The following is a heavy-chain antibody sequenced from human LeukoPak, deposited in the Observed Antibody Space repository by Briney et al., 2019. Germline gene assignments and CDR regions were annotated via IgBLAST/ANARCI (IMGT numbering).Heavy chain of an antibody. CDR2: IYYSGST. CDR3: ARVATYSPVDYYYYYMDV. J-gene: IGHJ6*03. Sequence: SETLSLTCTVSGGSISSYYWSWIRQPPGKGLEWIGYIYYSGSTNYNPSLKSRVTISVDTSKNQFSLKLSSVTAADTAVYYCARVATYSPVDYYYYYMDVWGKGTTVTVSS. V-gene: IGHV4-59*01. D-gene: IGHD5-12*01. CDR1: GGSISSYY.